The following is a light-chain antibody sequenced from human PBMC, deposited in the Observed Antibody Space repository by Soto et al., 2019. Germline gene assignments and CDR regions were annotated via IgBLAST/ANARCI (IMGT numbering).Light chain of an antibody. V-gene: IGKV3-11*01. CDR2: GAS. J-gene: IGKJ5*01. CDR1: QSVTTR. Sequence: IVLTQSPGTLSLSPGERVTLSCRASQSVTTRLAWYQHKPGQAPTLLMSGASNRASGVPVRFSGSGSGTDFTLTINRLEPDDFAVYYCQQRNDWPITFGQGTRLEI. CDR3: QQRNDWPIT.